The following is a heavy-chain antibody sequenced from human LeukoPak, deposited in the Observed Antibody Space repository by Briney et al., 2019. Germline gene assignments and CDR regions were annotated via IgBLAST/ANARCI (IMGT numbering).Heavy chain of an antibody. V-gene: IGHV3-23*01. CDR2: ISGSGGTT. CDR1: GFTFTSYA. CDR3: AKGDLGFGRFYFDY. D-gene: IGHD3-16*01. J-gene: IGHJ4*01. Sequence: PGGSLRLSCAASGFTFTSYAMNWVRQAPGKGLEWVSSISGSGGTTYNADSVKGRFTISRDNSKNTLCRQMNNLRAEDTAVYYCAKGDLGFGRFYFDYWGHGNLVTVSP.